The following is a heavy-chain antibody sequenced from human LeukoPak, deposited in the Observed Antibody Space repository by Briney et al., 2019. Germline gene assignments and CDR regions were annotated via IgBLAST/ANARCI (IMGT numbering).Heavy chain of an antibody. CDR1: GYTFTGYQ. D-gene: IGHD1-26*01. J-gene: IGHJ4*02. V-gene: IGHV1-2*02. CDR3: ARDNRIIVGAPLRY. CDR2: INPNSGGT. Sequence: ASVKVSCKASGYTFTGYQMHWVRQSPGQGLQWMGWINPNSGGTNYAQKFRGRVTMTRDTSISTAYMELSRLRSDDTAVYYCARDNRIIVGAPLRYWGQGTLVTVSS.